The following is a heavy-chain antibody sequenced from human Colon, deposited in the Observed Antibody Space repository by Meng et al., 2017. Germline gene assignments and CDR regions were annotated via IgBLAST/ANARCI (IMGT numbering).Heavy chain of an antibody. V-gene: IGHV4-39*01. Sequence: QSQLQESGPGLVKPSEALSLTCSVSGGSISTSGYYWGWIRQPPGKGLEWIGSLYYSGSTYYSPSLKSRVTISVDTSKNQFSLKLSSVTAADTAVYHCATLLLWFGEVKIYYFDYWGQGTLVTVSS. CDR1: GGSISTSGYY. J-gene: IGHJ4*02. D-gene: IGHD3-10*01. CDR2: LYYSGST. CDR3: ATLLLWFGEVKIYYFDY.